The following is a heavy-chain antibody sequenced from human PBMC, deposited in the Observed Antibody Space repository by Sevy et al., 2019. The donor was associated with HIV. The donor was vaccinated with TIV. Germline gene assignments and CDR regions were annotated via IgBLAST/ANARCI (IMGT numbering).Heavy chain of an antibody. J-gene: IGHJ3*02. D-gene: IGHD2-15*01. CDR3: ARKTGIFRKSGAFDI. Sequence: QLGGPLRLSCAASGFTFSSYWMSWVRQAPGKGLEWVANIKQDGSEKYYVDSVKGRFTISRDNAKNSLYLQMNSLRAEDTAVYYCARKTGIFRKSGAFDIWGQGTMVTVSS. V-gene: IGHV3-7*01. CDR2: IKQDGSEK. CDR1: GFTFSSYW.